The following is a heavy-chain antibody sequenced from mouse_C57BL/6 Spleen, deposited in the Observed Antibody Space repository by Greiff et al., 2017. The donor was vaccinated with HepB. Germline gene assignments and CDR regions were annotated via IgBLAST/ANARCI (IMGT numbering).Heavy chain of an antibody. CDR3: TTSPCTTVVATNAMDY. Sequence: VQLQQSGAELVRPGASVKLSCTASGFNIKDYYMHWVKQRPEQGLEWIGRIDPEDGDTEYAPKFQGKATMTADTSSNTAYLQLSSLTSEDTAVYYCTTSPCTTVVATNAMDYWGQGTSVTVSS. D-gene: IGHD1-1*01. J-gene: IGHJ4*01. CDR1: GFNIKDYY. CDR2: IDPEDGDT. V-gene: IGHV14-1*01.